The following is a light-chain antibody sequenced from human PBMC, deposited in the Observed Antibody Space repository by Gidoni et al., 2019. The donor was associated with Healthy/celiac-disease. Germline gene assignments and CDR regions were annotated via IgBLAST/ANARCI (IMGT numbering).Light chain of an antibody. J-gene: IGLJ1*01. Sequence: NFMLTQPHSVSESPGKTVTISCTGSSGSIASNYVQWYQQRPGSAPTTVIYEDNQRPSGVPDRFSGSIDSSSNSASLTISGLKTEDEADYYCQSYAGDFGTGTKVTVL. CDR1: SGSIASNY. CDR2: EDN. V-gene: IGLV6-57*02. CDR3: QSYAGD.